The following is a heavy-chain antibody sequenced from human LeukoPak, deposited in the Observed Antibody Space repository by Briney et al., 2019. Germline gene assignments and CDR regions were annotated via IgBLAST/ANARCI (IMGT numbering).Heavy chain of an antibody. J-gene: IGHJ3*02. CDR3: VSIHLDSGYEPRTDAFDI. Sequence: GGSLRLSCAASGFTFSSYAMHWVSQAPGKGLEGVAVISYDGSNKYYADSVKGRFTISRDNSKNTLYLQMNSLRAEDTAVYYCVSIHLDSGYEPRTDAFDIGGQGTMVTVYS. CDR1: GFTFSSYA. V-gene: IGHV3-30*04. CDR2: ISYDGSNK. D-gene: IGHD5-12*01.